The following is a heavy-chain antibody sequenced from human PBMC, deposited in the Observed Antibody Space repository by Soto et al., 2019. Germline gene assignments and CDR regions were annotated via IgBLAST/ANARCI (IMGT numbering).Heavy chain of an antibody. D-gene: IGHD3-10*01. Sequence: QVQLQESGPGLVKPSQTLSLTCTVSGASISSRGYYWSWIRQHPGKGLEWIGYIFYSRSTYYNPSRXXRXTIXVDPSKSQFSLNLSSVTAADNSVYYCAPHYYSFHYWGQGTLVTVSS. V-gene: IGHV4-31*03. J-gene: IGHJ4*02. CDR3: APHYYSFHY. CDR2: IFYSRST. CDR1: GASISSRGYY.